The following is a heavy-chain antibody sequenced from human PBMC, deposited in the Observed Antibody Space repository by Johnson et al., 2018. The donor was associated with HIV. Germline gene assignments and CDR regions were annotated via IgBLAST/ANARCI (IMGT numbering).Heavy chain of an antibody. CDR2: IYSGGST. CDR1: GFTVSSNY. CDR3: ARGRGGRHTFDI. Sequence: MQLVESGGGLVQPGGSLRLSCAASGFTVSSNYMSWVRQAPGKGLEWVSAIYSGGSTYYADSVKGRFTISRDNSKNTLYLQMNSLRAEDTAVYSCARGRGGRHTFDIWGQGTMVDVSS. J-gene: IGHJ3*02. D-gene: IGHD1-26*01. V-gene: IGHV3-66*02.